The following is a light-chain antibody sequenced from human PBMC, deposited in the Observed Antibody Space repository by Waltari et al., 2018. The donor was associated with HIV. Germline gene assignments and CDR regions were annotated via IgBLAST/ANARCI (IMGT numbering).Light chain of an antibody. Sequence: EIVLTQSPGTLSLSPGERATLSCRASQTISNTYFAWYQQKPGQAPRLVSYGATSRAAGIPDRFSGSGSGTDFTLTISRLEAEDFAVYFCQQYHSSPWTFGQGTRVENK. CDR3: QQYHSSPWT. V-gene: IGKV3-20*01. CDR1: QTISNTY. J-gene: IGKJ1*01. CDR2: GAT.